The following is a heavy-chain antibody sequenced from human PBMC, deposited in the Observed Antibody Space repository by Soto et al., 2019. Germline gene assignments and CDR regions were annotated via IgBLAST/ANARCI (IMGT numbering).Heavy chain of an antibody. CDR3: AQDRGWWVVSPSHDY. Sequence: VQLLESGGGLVQPGGSLRVSCAASGFTFRNFVMSWVRQAPGKGLEWVSAVRGSGGETFYADSVKGRFTNSRDNSKNTLYLQMNSLRDEDTALYFCAQDRGWWVVSPSHDYWGQGTLVTVSS. CDR2: VRGSGGET. J-gene: IGHJ4*02. V-gene: IGHV3-23*01. D-gene: IGHD2-21*01. CDR1: GFTFRNFV.